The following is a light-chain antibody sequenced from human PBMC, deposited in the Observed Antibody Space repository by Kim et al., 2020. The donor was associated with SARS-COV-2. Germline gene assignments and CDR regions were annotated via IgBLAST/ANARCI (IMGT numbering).Light chain of an antibody. CDR3: QAWDSSFWV. CDR2: QDS. V-gene: IGLV3-1*01. Sequence: VSPEQTASITCSGDKLGDKYACWYQQKPGQSPVLVIYQDSKRPSGIPERFSGSNSGNTATLTISGTQAMDEADYYCQAWDSSFWVFGGGTQLTVL. J-gene: IGLJ3*02. CDR1: KLGDKY.